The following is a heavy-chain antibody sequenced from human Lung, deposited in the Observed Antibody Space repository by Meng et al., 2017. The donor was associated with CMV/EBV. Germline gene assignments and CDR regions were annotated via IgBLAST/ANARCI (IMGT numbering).Heavy chain of an antibody. V-gene: IGHV4-39*07. CDR3: ARKLVVPAAIRNDAFDI. CDR1: GGSISSSSYY. J-gene: IGHJ3*02. D-gene: IGHD2-2*01. Sequence: SETLSLXCTVSGGSISSSSYYWGWIRQPPGKGLEWIGSIYYSGSTYYSPSLKSRVTISVDTSKNQFSLKLSSVTAADTAVYYCARKLVVPAAIRNDAFDIWGQGTXVTVSS. CDR2: IYYSGST.